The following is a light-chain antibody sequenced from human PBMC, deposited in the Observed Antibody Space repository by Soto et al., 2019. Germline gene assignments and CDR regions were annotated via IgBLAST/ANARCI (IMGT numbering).Light chain of an antibody. CDR3: QHSNSYSEA. Sequence: DIQMTQSPATLSASVGDRVTITCRASESISSWLAWYQQKAGTAPKLLISKASSLESGVPSRFSGSGSETQFTLTISSLQPEDFATYYCQHSNSYSEAFGQGTKV. CDR1: ESISSW. CDR2: KAS. V-gene: IGKV1-5*03. J-gene: IGKJ1*01.